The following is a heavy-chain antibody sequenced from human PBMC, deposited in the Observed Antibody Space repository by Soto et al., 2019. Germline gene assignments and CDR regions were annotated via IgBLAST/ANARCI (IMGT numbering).Heavy chain of an antibody. D-gene: IGHD3-10*01. CDR1: VDTFSSFG. J-gene: IGHJ4*02. CDR3: ARDQESITDRILQY. Sequence: XSVNVSYEASVDTFSSFGLSWVRQAPGQGLEWLGWISAYNGNTHYAQKVRDRVTLTTDTSTNTAYMELRSLTSDDTAVYYCARDQESITDRILQYWGQGTRVTVSS. CDR2: ISAYNGNT. V-gene: IGHV1-18*01.